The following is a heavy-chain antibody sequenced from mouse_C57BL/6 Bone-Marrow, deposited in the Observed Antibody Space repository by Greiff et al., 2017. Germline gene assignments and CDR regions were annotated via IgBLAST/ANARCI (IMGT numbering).Heavy chain of an antibody. D-gene: IGHD2-4*01. Sequence: QVQLQQPGAELVKPGASVKMSCKASGYTFTSYWITWVKQRPGQGLEWIGDIYPGSGSTNYNEKFKSKATLTVDTSSSTAYMQLSSLTSEDSAVYYCARGDYDPRRGFYYAMDYWGQGTSVTVSS. J-gene: IGHJ4*01. CDR1: GYTFTSYW. CDR3: ARGDYDPRRGFYYAMDY. V-gene: IGHV1-55*01. CDR2: IYPGSGST.